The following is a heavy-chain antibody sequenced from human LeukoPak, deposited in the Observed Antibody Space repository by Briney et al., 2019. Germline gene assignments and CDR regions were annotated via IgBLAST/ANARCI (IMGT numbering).Heavy chain of an antibody. CDR3: AGESSGWYIDY. D-gene: IGHD6-19*01. Sequence: GASVKVSCKASGYIFTNFGISWVRQARGQGLEWMGWINTNTGNPTYAQGFTGRFVFSLDTSVSTAYLQISSLKAEDTAVYYCAGESSGWYIDYWGQGTLVTVSS. V-gene: IGHV7-4-1*02. J-gene: IGHJ4*02. CDR1: GYIFTNFG. CDR2: INTNTGNP.